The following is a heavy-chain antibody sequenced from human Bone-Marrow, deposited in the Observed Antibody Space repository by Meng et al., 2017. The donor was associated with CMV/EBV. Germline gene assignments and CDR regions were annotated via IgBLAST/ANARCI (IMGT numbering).Heavy chain of an antibody. CDR1: GFTFSSYS. V-gene: IGHV3-23*01. CDR2: ISGSGGST. J-gene: IGHJ4*02. D-gene: IGHD3-22*01. Sequence: GESLKISCAASGFTFSSYSMNWVRQAPGKGLEWVSAISGSGGSTYYADSVKGRFTISRDNSKNTLYLQMNSLRAEDTAVYYCARRGDSSGYYYVDYWGQGTLVTVSS. CDR3: ARRGDSSGYYYVDY.